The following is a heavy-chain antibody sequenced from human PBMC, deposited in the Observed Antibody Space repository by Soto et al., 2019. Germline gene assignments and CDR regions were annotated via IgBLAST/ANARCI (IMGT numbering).Heavy chain of an antibody. Sequence: QVQLVESGGGVVQPGRSLRLSCEASGFTFSSYGMHWVRQAPGKGLEWVAVISYDGSNKYYADSVKGRFTISRDNSKNTLYLQMSSLRAEDMAVYYCAKSLEQWLVYDAFDLWGQGKMVNGSS. CDR3: AKSLEQWLVYDAFDL. D-gene: IGHD6-19*01. V-gene: IGHV3-30*18. CDR1: GFTFSSYG. J-gene: IGHJ3*01. CDR2: ISYDGSNK.